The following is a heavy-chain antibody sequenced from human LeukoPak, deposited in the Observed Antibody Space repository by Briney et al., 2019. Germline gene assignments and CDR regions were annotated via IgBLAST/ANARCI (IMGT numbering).Heavy chain of an antibody. J-gene: IGHJ4*02. Sequence: GGSLRLFCAASGFTFSNYGMNWVRQAPGAGLQWVSYMRRGRPTTSYADSVTRRFTVSRANAKNSLYLQMTNLTVDDTGVYYCARGGTARPAYCGQGTLVTVSS. D-gene: IGHD6-6*01. V-gene: IGHV3-48*04. CDR2: MRRGRPTT. CDR1: GFTFSNYG. CDR3: ARGGTARPAY.